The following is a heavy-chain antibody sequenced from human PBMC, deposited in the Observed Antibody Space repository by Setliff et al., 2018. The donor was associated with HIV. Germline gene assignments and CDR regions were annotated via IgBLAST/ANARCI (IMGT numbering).Heavy chain of an antibody. CDR3: ARSPSYRSSWEYYFDY. Sequence: SETLSLTCSVSGGSISSGSYYWNWIRQTPGKGLEWIGYIYTSRGTNYNHSLRTRVIISVDTSNQFSLKLSSVTAADAAVYYCARSPSYRSSWEYYFDYWGQGILVTVSS. CDR2: IYTSRGT. J-gene: IGHJ4*02. CDR1: GGSISSGSYY. V-gene: IGHV4-61*01. D-gene: IGHD6-13*01.